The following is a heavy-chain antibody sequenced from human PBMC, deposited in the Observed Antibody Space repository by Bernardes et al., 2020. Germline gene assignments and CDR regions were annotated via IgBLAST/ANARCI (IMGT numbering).Heavy chain of an antibody. CDR1: GYTFTGYY. V-gene: IGHV1-2*04. Sequence: ASVKVSCKASGYTFTGYYMHWVRQAPGQGLEWMGWINPNSGGTNYAQKFQGWVTMTRDTSISTAYMELSRLRSDDTAVYYCARDCHRYCGGDCHYGMDVWGQGTTVTVSS. CDR2: INPNSGGT. D-gene: IGHD2-21*02. J-gene: IGHJ6*02. CDR3: ARDCHRYCGGDCHYGMDV.